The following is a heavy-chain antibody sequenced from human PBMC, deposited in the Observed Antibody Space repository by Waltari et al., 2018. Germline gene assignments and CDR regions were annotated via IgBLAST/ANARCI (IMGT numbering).Heavy chain of an antibody. CDR2: IYHSGST. CDR1: GYSISSGYY. J-gene: IGHJ4*02. CDR3: ARASSWIRFREPIIGFDY. V-gene: IGHV4-38-2*02. D-gene: IGHD3-10*01. Sequence: QVQLQESGPGLVKPSETLSLTCTVSGYSISSGYYWGWIRQPPGQGLEWIGSIYHSGSTYYNPSLKSRVTISVDTSKNQFSLKLSSVTAADTAVYYCARASSWIRFREPIIGFDYWGQGTLVTVSS.